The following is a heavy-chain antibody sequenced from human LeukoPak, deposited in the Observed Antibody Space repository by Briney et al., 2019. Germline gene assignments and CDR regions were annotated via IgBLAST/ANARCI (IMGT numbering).Heavy chain of an antibody. D-gene: IGHD2-21*01. V-gene: IGHV3-23*01. CDR1: GFTFSTYA. J-gene: IGHJ4*02. CDR3: VKDRCDRATCPGV. CDR2: ISNNGDSA. Sequence: PGGSLRLSCAASGFTFSTYAMSWVRQAPGEGLEWVSGISNNGDSAYYADSVKGRFTISRDNPKNTLHLQMSSLRAEDTALYYCVKDRCDRATCPGVWGQGTLVTVSS.